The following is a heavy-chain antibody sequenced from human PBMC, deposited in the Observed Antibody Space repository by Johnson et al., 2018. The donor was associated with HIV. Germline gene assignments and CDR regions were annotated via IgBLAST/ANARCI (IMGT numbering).Heavy chain of an antibody. CDR2: ISYDGSDK. J-gene: IGHJ3*01. Sequence: VQLVESGGGLVQPGGSLRLSCAASGFTFSTYAMSWVRQAPGKGLEWVAVISYDGSDKYYADSVKGRFTISRDNSKNTLYLQMNSLRAEDTAVYYCARVAPAHDSFHLWGQGTMVTVS. CDR3: ARVAPAHDSFHL. D-gene: IGHD2-2*01. CDR1: GFTFSTYA. V-gene: IGHV3-30*03.